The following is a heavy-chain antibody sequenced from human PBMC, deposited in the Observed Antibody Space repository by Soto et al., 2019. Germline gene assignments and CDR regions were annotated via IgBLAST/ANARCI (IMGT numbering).Heavy chain of an antibody. V-gene: IGHV4-59*08. D-gene: IGHD3-10*01. CDR2: IYYSGST. J-gene: IGHJ5*02. CDR1: GCSISSYY. Sequence: SETLSLTCTVSGCSISSYYWSWIRQPPGKGLEWIGYIYYSGSTNYNPSPKSRVTISVDTSKNQFSLKLSSVTAADTAVYYCARINEFGELLRWFDPWGQGTLVTVS. CDR3: ARINEFGELLRWFDP.